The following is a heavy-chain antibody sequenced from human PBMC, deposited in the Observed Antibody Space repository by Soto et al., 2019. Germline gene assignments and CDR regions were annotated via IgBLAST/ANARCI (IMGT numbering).Heavy chain of an antibody. V-gene: IGHV1-69*13. Sequence: ASVKVSCKASGGTFSSYAISWVRQAPGQGLEWMGGIIPIFGTANYAQKFQGRVTITADESTSTAYMELSSLRSEDTAVYYCGCVPAAAGPYYYYYGMDVWGQGTTVTVS. D-gene: IGHD6-13*01. CDR1: GGTFSSYA. CDR3: GCVPAAAGPYYYYYGMDV. J-gene: IGHJ6*02. CDR2: IIPIFGTA.